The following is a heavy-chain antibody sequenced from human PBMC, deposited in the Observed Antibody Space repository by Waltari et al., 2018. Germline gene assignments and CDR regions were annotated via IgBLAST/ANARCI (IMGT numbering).Heavy chain of an antibody. V-gene: IGHV3-23*01. D-gene: IGHD3-22*01. Sequence: EVQLLESGEGLVQPGGSLRLSCVASGFTFSNYAMSWVRQAPGMGLEWVSTISDSAINTFYADSVKGRFTIARDRSTNTVYLQMDALGADDTAVYYCAKGSDRSGYYSFFENWGQGTLVTVSS. CDR2: ISDSAINT. CDR3: AKGSDRSGYYSFFEN. J-gene: IGHJ4*02. CDR1: GFTFSNYA.